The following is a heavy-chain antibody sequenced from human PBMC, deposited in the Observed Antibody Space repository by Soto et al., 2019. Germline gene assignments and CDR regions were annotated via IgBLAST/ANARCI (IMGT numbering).Heavy chain of an antibody. CDR1: GGSISSGDYY. CDR2: IYYSGST. CDR3: ARHDSSGYYSPRNGFDP. D-gene: IGHD3-22*01. J-gene: IGHJ5*02. Sequence: QVQLQESGPGLVKPSQTLSLTCTVSGGSISSGDYYWSWIRQPPGKGLEWIGYIYYSGSTYYNPSLKSRVTISVDTSKNQFSLKLSSVTAADTAVYYCARHDSSGYYSPRNGFDPWGQGTLVTVSS. V-gene: IGHV4-30-4*01.